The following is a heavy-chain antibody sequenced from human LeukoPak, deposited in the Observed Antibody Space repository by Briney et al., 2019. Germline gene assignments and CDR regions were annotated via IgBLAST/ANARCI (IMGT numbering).Heavy chain of an antibody. D-gene: IGHD6-13*01. Sequence: ASVNVSCKASGGTFSSSAISWVRQAPGQGLEWMGGIIPVFDTSNYAQQFQGRVTITADESTSTAYMELSSLRFEDTAVFYCARGRNIAAAGEGYNYYMDVWGKGTTVTVSS. V-gene: IGHV1-69*13. J-gene: IGHJ6*03. CDR3: ARGRNIAAAGEGYNYYMDV. CDR2: IIPVFDTS. CDR1: GGTFSSSA.